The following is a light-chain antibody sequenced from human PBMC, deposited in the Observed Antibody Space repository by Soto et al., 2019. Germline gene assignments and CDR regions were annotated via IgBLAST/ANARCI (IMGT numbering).Light chain of an antibody. Sequence: DIQMTQSPSTLSASVGDRVTITCRASQSISSWLAWYQQKPGKAPKLLIYDASSLESGFPTXXXGXGSGTEFNLTIRGLQSDDFASYYCQQYNSYSGMFGQGTKVDIK. CDR3: QQYNSYSGM. V-gene: IGKV1-5*01. CDR2: DAS. J-gene: IGKJ1*01. CDR1: QSISSW.